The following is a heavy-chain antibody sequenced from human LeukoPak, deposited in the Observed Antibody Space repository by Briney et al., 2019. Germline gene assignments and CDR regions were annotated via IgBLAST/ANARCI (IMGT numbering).Heavy chain of an antibody. CDR3: ARDFCSGGSCYRWFDP. Sequence: GASAKVSCKASGGTFSSYAISWVRQAPGQGLEWMGRIIPILGIANYAQKFQGRVTITADKSTSTAYMELSSLRSEDTAVYYCARDFCSGGSCYRWFDPWGQGTLVTVSS. J-gene: IGHJ5*02. CDR2: IIPILGIA. V-gene: IGHV1-69*04. CDR1: GGTFSSYA. D-gene: IGHD2-15*01.